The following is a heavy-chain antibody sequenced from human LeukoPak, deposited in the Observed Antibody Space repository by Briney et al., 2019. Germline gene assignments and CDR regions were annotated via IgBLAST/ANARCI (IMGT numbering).Heavy chain of an antibody. CDR2: INHSGST. J-gene: IGHJ5*02. D-gene: IGHD2-2*01. V-gene: IGHV4-34*01. CDR1: GGSFSGYY. CDR3: ARGDILLVPAAMTGSNWFDP. Sequence: SETLSLTCAVYGGSFSGYYWSWIRQPPGKGLEWIGEINHSGSTNYNPSLKSRVTISVDTSKNQFSLKLSSATAADTAVYYCARGDILLVPAAMTGSNWFDPWAREPWSPSPQ.